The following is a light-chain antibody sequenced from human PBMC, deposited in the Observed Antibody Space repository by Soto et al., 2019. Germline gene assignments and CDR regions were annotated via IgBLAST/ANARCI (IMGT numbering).Light chain of an antibody. CDR2: DVS. Sequence: QSALTQPASVSGSPGQSITISCTGTSSDIGGYNYVSWYQQHPGKAPKLMIYDVSNRPSGVSNLFSGSKSGNTAYLTISGLQAEDEADYYGSSYTSSTTLVFGGGTKLTVL. J-gene: IGLJ2*01. CDR3: SSYTSSTTLV. V-gene: IGLV2-14*03. CDR1: SSDIGGYNY.